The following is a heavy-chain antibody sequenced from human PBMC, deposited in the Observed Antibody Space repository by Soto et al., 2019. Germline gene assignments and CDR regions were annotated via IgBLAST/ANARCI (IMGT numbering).Heavy chain of an antibody. CDR1: GVSISSGGYY. J-gene: IGHJ4*02. D-gene: IGHD2-21*02. V-gene: IGHV4-31*03. Sequence: SETLSLTCTVSGVSISSGGYYWSWIRQHPGKGLEWIGNIYYSGRTYYNPSLKSRVILSVDTSKNHFSLTLRSVTAADSAMYCCASVIGGDSEYYFDFWGQGALVTVSS. CDR2: IYYSGRT. CDR3: ASVIGGDSEYYFDF.